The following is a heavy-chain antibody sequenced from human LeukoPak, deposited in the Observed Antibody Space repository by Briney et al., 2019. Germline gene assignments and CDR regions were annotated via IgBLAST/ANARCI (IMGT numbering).Heavy chain of an antibody. CDR1: GFSLSTAAAG. J-gene: IGHJ4*02. CDR3: AHRGALESTFDY. Sequence: SGPTVAHLPHPLSLTRTFSGFSLSTAAAGVGWVRQPPGIALEWLALLSWADDTRYIPCLQSRLTITKDASTDQRLLPLTNMVPVDTATYYCAHRGALESTFDYWGEGALVTVSS. V-gene: IGHV2-5*02. CDR2: LSWADDT. D-gene: IGHD3-16*01.